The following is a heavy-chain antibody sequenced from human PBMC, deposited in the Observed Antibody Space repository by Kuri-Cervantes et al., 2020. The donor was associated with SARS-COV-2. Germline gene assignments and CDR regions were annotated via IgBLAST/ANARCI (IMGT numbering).Heavy chain of an antibody. CDR2: IYTSGST. CDR3: GKVSWLQLWRRYSDS. CDR1: GGSISSYY. Sequence: SETLSLTCTVPGGSISSYYWSWIRQPAGKGLEWIGRIYTSGSTNYNPSLKSRVTMSVDTSKNQFSLKLSSATAADTAVYYCGKVSWLQLWRRYSDSWGQGTLVTVSS. J-gene: IGHJ4*02. V-gene: IGHV4-4*07. D-gene: IGHD5-24*01.